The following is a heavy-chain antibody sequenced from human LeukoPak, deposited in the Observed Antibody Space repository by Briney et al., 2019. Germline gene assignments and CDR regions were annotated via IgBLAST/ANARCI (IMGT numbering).Heavy chain of an antibody. CDR2: ISGSGRST. CDR1: GFTFSSYA. Sequence: GGSLRLSCAASGFTFSSYAMSWVRQAPGKGLEWVSGISGSGRSTYYADSVKGRFTISRDNSKNTLYVQMNSLRGEDTAVYYCAKAEGAGAVTYNWFDPWGQGTLVTVSS. D-gene: IGHD6-13*01. J-gene: IGHJ5*02. CDR3: AKAEGAGAVTYNWFDP. V-gene: IGHV3-23*01.